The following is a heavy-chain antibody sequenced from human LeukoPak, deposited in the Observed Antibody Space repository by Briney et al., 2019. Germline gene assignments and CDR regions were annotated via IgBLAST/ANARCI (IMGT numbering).Heavy chain of an antibody. CDR3: ARTSPYQDYVWGSYRPYYFAY. CDR2: INPSGGST. CDR1: GYTFTSYY. D-gene: IGHD3-16*02. J-gene: IGHJ4*02. Sequence: ASVKVSCKASGYTFTSYYMHWVRQAPGQGLEWMGIINPSGGSTSYAQKFQGRVTMTRDTSTSTVYMELSSLRSEDTAVYYCARTSPYQDYVWGSYRPYYFAYWGQGSLVTVSS. V-gene: IGHV1-46*01.